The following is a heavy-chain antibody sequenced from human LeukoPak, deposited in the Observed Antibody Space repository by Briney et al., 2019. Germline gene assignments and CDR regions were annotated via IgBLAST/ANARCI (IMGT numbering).Heavy chain of an antibody. V-gene: IGHV3-72*01. CDR1: GFTFSDHY. Sequence: GGSLRLSCAASGFTFSDHYMDWVRQAPGRGLEWVGRIRNKADSYTTEYAASVKGRFTISRDDSKNSEYLQMNSLKTEDTALYYCARSCGTCSIDPWGQGTLVTVSS. CDR2: IRNKADSYTT. CDR3: ARSCGTCSIDP. D-gene: IGHD2-15*01. J-gene: IGHJ5*02.